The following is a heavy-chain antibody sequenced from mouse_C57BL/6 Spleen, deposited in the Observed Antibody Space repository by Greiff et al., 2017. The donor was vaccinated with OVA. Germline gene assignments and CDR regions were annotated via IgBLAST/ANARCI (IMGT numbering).Heavy chain of an antibody. D-gene: IGHD3-3*01. CDR3: ARRSCRHWYFDV. Sequence: VKLVQSGAELMKPGASVKLSCKASGYTFTGYWIEWVQQRPGHGLEWIGEILPGSGSNNYNEKFKGKATFNEDTTSNTAYMQLSSLATEDSAIYCCARRSCRHWYFDVWGTGTTVTVSS. V-gene: IGHV1-9*01. CDR2: ILPGSGSN. CDR1: GYTFTGYW. J-gene: IGHJ1*03.